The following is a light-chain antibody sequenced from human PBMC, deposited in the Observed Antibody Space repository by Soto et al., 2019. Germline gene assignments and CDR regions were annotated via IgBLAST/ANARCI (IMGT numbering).Light chain of an antibody. CDR2: GAS. V-gene: IGKV3-15*01. J-gene: IGKJ4*01. Sequence: EIVMTQSPATLSVSPGERATLSCRASQSVSSNSAWYQQKPGQAPRLLIYGASTRATGIPARFSGSGAGTEFTLIISSLQSEDSAVYYCQQYNNWPPVTFGGGTKVEIK. CDR1: QSVSSN. CDR3: QQYNNWPPVT.